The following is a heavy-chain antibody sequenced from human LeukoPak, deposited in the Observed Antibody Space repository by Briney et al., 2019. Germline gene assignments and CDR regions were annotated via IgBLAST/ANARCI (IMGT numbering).Heavy chain of an antibody. D-gene: IGHD3-22*01. CDR2: ISATTNNI. Sequence: GGSLRLSCVASGLIFSDFTMHWVRQAPGKGLEWVSSISATTNNIFNADSVKGRFTISRDNAKRSLYLQMNSLRAEDTAVYYCAGDYDSAHYWGQGTLVTVSS. J-gene: IGHJ4*02. CDR3: AGDYDSAHY. V-gene: IGHV3-21*01. CDR1: GLIFSDFT.